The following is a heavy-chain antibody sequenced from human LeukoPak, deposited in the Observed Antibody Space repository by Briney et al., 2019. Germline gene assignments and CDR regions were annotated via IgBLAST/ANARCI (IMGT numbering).Heavy chain of an antibody. J-gene: IGHJ4*02. D-gene: IGHD7-27*01. CDR2: IWYDGSNK. Sequence: GRSLRLSCAASGFTFSSFGMHWVRQTPGKGLEWVAVIWYDGSNKYYAGSVKGRFTISRDNSKNTLYLQMNSLRAEDTAVYYCVRGPPNWGYDYWGPGTLVTVSS. CDR3: VRGPPNWGYDY. CDR1: GFTFSSFG. V-gene: IGHV3-33*01.